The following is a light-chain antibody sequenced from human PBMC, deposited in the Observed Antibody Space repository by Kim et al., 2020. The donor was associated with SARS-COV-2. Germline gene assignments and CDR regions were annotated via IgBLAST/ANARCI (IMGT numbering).Light chain of an antibody. CDR3: GTWDSSLSVVV. V-gene: IGLV1-51*01. Sequence: QRVTISCSGSSSNIENNDVSWYQQLPGTAPKLLIYDDNNRPSGIPDRFSGSKSGTSATLGITGLQTGDEADYYCGTWDSSLSVVVFGGGTQLTVL. CDR2: DDN. CDR1: SSNIENND. J-gene: IGLJ3*02.